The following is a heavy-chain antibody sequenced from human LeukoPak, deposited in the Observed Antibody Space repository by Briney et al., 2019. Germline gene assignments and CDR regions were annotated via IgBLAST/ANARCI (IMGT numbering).Heavy chain of an antibody. CDR1: GFTFSSYA. Sequence: GGSLRLSCAASGFTFSSYAMSWVRQAPGKGLEWVSAISGSGGSTYYADSEKGRFTISRDNSKNTLYLQMNSLRAEDTAVYYCAKDGEIWFGEFHFDYWGQGTLVTVSS. J-gene: IGHJ4*02. V-gene: IGHV3-23*01. D-gene: IGHD3-10*01. CDR3: AKDGEIWFGEFHFDY. CDR2: ISGSGGST.